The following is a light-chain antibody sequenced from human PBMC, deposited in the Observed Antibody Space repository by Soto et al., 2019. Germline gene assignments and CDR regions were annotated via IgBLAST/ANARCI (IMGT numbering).Light chain of an antibody. V-gene: IGKV1-5*03. Sequence: DIQMTQSPSTLSASVGDRVTITCRASQSISSWLAWYQQKPGKAPKLLIYKASSLESGVPSRFSGSGSGTEFTLTISSLHPDDFATYYCQQYNSYRWTFGQGTKVDIK. J-gene: IGKJ1*01. CDR1: QSISSW. CDR3: QQYNSYRWT. CDR2: KAS.